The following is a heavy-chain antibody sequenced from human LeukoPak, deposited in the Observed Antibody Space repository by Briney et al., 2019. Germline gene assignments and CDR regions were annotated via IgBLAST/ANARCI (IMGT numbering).Heavy chain of an antibody. CDR1: GYTFTSYD. CDR2: MNPNSGNT. J-gene: IGHJ5*02. D-gene: IGHD6-19*01. V-gene: IGHV1-8*01. Sequence: GASVKVSCKASGYTFTSYDINWVRQATGQGLEWMGWMNPNSGNTGYAQKFQGRVTMTRDTSISTAYMELSRLRSDDTAVYYCARELGRDSSAVAGSIWFDPWGQGTLVTVSS. CDR3: ARELGRDSSAVAGSIWFDP.